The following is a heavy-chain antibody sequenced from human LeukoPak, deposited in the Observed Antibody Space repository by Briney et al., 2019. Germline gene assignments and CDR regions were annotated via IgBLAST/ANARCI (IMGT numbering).Heavy chain of an antibody. Sequence: SVKVSCKASGGTFSSYSISLVRQAPGQGLEWMGRIIPMLGIANYAQKFQGRVTITADKSTSTAYMELSSLRSEDTAVYYCARDSSGYLDAFDIWGQGTMVTVSS. CDR3: ARDSSGYLDAFDI. V-gene: IGHV1-69*04. D-gene: IGHD3-22*01. CDR2: IIPMLGIA. J-gene: IGHJ3*02. CDR1: GGTFSSYS.